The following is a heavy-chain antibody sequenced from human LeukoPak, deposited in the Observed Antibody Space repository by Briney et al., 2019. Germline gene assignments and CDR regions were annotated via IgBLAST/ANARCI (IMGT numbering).Heavy chain of an antibody. CDR3: AIDGPNWNYALDY. CDR1: GFTFSSYS. CDR2: ISSSSSYI. J-gene: IGHJ4*02. D-gene: IGHD1-7*01. V-gene: IGHV3-21*01. Sequence: PGGSLRLSCAASGFTFSSYSMNWVRQAPGMGLEWVSSISSSSSYIYYADSVKGRFTISRDNAKNSLYLQMNSLRAEDTAVYDCAIDGPNWNYALDYWGQGTLVTVSS.